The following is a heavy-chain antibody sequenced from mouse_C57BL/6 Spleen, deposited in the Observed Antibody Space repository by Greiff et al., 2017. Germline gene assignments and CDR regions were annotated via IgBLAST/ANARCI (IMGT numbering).Heavy chain of an antibody. V-gene: IGHV1-15*01. J-gene: IGHJ4*01. CDR2: IDPETGGT. CDR1: GYTFTDYE. CDR3: TRAFPSMDY. Sequence: QVQLKESGAELVRPGASVTLSCKASGYTFTDYEMHWVKQTPVHGLEWIGAIDPETGGTAYNQKFKGKAILTADKSSSTAYMELRSLTSEDSAVYYCTRAFPSMDYWGQGTSVTVSS.